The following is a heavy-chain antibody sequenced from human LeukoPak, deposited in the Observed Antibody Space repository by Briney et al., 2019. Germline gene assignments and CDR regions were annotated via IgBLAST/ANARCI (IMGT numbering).Heavy chain of an antibody. CDR1: GYTFTSYG. CDR2: ISAYNGNT. D-gene: IGHD2-8*01. Sequence: GASVKVSCKASGYTFTSYGISWVRQAPGQGLEWMGWISAYNGNTNYAQKLQGRVTMTTDTSTSTAYMELRSLRSDDTAVYYSARFRQIGGVNWFDPWGQGTLVTVSS. V-gene: IGHV1-18*01. J-gene: IGHJ5*02. CDR3: ARFRQIGGVNWFDP.